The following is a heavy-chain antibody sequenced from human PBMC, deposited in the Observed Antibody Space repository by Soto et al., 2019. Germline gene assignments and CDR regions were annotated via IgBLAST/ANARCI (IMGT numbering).Heavy chain of an antibody. Sequence: GASVKVSRKASEFTFTTATVLWVRQARGQSLEWIGWIVVGSGHTNYAEKFQDRVTITRDVSTETAYMELSSLRSEDTAVYYCARESIAARPYYYYYGMDVWG. D-gene: IGHD6-6*01. J-gene: IGHJ6*02. CDR2: IVVGSGHT. V-gene: IGHV1-58*01. CDR1: EFTFTTAT. CDR3: ARESIAARPYYYYYGMDV.